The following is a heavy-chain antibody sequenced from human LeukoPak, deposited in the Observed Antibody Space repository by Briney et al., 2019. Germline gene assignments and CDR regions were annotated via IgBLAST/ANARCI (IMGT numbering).Heavy chain of an antibody. Sequence: PGGSLRLPCAASGFTFSAYSMNWVRQAPGKGLEWVSYISSSGSNIHYADSVKGRFTISRDTGKNSLYLQMSSLRAEDTAVYYCARLASGSYPNYFDYWGQGLLVTVSS. CDR1: GFTFSAYS. J-gene: IGHJ4*02. D-gene: IGHD1-26*01. CDR2: ISSSGSNI. V-gene: IGHV3-48*01. CDR3: ARLASGSYPNYFDY.